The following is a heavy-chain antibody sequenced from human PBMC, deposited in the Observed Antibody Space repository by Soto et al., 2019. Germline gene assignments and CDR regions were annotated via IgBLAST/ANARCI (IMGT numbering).Heavy chain of an antibody. CDR3: AREQSITGTTSGGHWGRDVAFDI. D-gene: IGHD1-20*01. J-gene: IGHJ3*02. V-gene: IGHV3-20*04. CDR2: INWNGGST. CDR1: GFTFDDYG. Sequence: GGSLRLSCAASGFTFDDYGMSWVRQAPGKGLEWVSGINWNGGSTGYADSVKGRFTISRDNAKNSLYLQMNSLRAEDTALYYCAREQSITGTTSGGHWGRDVAFDIWGQGTMVTVSS.